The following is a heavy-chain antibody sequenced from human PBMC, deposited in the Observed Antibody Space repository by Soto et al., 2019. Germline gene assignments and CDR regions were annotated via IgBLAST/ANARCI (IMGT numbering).Heavy chain of an antibody. Sequence: ASVKVSCKASGGTFSSYAISWVRQAPGQGLEWMGGIIPIFGTANYAQKFQGRVTITADKSTSTAYMELSSLRSEDTAVYYCARVGMTTVTTDYYYGMDVWGQGTKVT. CDR2: IIPIFGTA. V-gene: IGHV1-69*06. CDR3: ARVGMTTVTTDYYYGMDV. J-gene: IGHJ6*02. D-gene: IGHD4-4*01. CDR1: GGTFSSYA.